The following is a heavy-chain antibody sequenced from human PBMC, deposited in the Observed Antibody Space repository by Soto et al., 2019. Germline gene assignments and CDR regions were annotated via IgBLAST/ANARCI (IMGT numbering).Heavy chain of an antibody. CDR2: ISSNGGST. Sequence: GGSLRLSCAASGFTFSSYAMHWVRQAPGKGLEYVSAISSNGGSTYYANPVKGRFTISRDNSKNTLYLQMGSLRAEDMAVYYCARAHCSGGSCYAPGYWGQGTLVTVSS. J-gene: IGHJ4*02. V-gene: IGHV3-64*01. D-gene: IGHD2-15*01. CDR1: GFTFSSYA. CDR3: ARAHCSGGSCYAPGY.